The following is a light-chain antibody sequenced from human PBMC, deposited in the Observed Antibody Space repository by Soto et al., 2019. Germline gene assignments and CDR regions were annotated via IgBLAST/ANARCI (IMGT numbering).Light chain of an antibody. CDR3: ASYTRTTTLV. J-gene: IGLJ2*01. CDR1: ISDIGGYNF. CDR2: DVN. Sequence: QSSLTQPASVSVSPGQSITISCTGTISDIGGYNFISWYQHHPGKAPKLVIYDVNNRPSGISCRFSGSKSGNTASLTISGLQAEDEADYYCASYTRTTTLVFGGGTKVTVL. V-gene: IGLV2-14*01.